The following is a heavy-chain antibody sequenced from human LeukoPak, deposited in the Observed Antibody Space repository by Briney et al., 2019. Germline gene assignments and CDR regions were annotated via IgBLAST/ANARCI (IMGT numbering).Heavy chain of an antibody. CDR3: ASGAGWESGY. CDR2: IDQDGSEK. Sequence: GGSLKLSCAVSGSTSSRNFMSWVRQTPEKGLEGVANIDQDGSEKNYVDSVKDRFTISRDNAKNSLFLQMNSLRAEDTAIYYCASGAGWESGYWGQGTLVTVSS. D-gene: IGHD1-26*01. J-gene: IGHJ4*02. V-gene: IGHV3-7*01. CDR1: GSTSSRNF.